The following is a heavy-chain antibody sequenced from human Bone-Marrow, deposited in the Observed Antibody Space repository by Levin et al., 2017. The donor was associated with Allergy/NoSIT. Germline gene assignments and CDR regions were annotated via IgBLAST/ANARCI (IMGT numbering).Heavy chain of an antibody. J-gene: IGHJ6*02. D-gene: IGHD1-26*01. CDR1: AGSMNANY. Sequence: KASETLSLTCTVSAGSMNANYWSWIRQPAGKGLEWIGRIGVGGLTHYNPSLKSRLTMSIDTSRNQFSLRLSAVTAADTAVYYCTRDEERDVWGQGTTVIVSS. V-gene: IGHV4-4*07. CDR2: IGVGGLT. CDR3: TRDEERDV.